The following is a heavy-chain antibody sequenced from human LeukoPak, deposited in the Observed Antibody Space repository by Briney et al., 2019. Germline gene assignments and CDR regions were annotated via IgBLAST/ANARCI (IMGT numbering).Heavy chain of an antibody. CDR1: GFTVSSYD. D-gene: IGHD4-23*01. CDR2: IDTGGKT. CDR3: ARATVGFHPFDI. Sequence: PGGSQRLSCAASGFTVSSYDMHWVRQPTGKGLEWVSAIDTGGKTYYPDSVKGRFTISRENAKNSLYLHMDSLSAGDTALYFCARATVGFHPFDIWGQGTMVTVSS. J-gene: IGHJ3*02. V-gene: IGHV3-13*01.